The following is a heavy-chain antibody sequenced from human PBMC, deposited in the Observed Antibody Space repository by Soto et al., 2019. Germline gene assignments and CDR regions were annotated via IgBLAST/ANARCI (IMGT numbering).Heavy chain of an antibody. J-gene: IGHJ4*02. CDR3: AKSPYDSSAYPSDY. D-gene: IGHD3-22*01. Sequence: GESLKISCAASGFTFTRYAMTWVRQAPGKGLEWVSGISGSGDNTDYADSVKGRFTISRGNSKNTLYLQMNSLRAEDTAIYYCAKSPYDSSAYPSDYWGQGTLVTVSS. V-gene: IGHV3-23*01. CDR2: ISGSGDNT. CDR1: GFTFTRYA.